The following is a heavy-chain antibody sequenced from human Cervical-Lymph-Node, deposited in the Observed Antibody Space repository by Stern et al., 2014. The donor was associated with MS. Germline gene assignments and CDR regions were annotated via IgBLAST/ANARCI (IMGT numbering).Heavy chain of an antibody. V-gene: IGHV1-69*01. D-gene: IGHD4-23*01. CDR2: IVPIFGKA. Sequence: QMQLVQSGAEAKKPGSSVKVSCNISGDTFSRNGISWVRQAPGKGLEWMGAIVPIFGKANYAQKLQGRLTITADEFTKTAYMELSSLRSEDTAVYYCAQEHHGGNFHSWGQGTLVIVSS. CDR1: GDTFSRNG. J-gene: IGHJ4*02. CDR3: AQEHHGGNFHS.